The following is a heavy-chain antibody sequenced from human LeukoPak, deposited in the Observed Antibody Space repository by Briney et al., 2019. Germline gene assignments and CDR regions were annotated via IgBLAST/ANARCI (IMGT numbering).Heavy chain of an antibody. CDR3: ARGGPIIVVTNFDY. J-gene: IGHJ4*02. CDR1: GYTFTSYS. Sequence: ASVKVSCKASGYTFTSYSIHWVRQAPGQGLEWMGIINPSGGTTTYTQKFQGRVTMTRDMSTSTVYTEMSSLRSQDTAVYYCARGGPIIVVTNFDYWGQGTLVTVSS. CDR2: INPSGGTT. V-gene: IGHV1-46*01. D-gene: IGHD2-15*01.